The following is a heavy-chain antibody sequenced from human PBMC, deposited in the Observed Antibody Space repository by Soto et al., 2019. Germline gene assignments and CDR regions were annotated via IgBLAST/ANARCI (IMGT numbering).Heavy chain of an antibody. Sequence: QLQLQESGSGLVKPSQTLSLTCAVSGGSISSGGYSWSWSRQPPGKGLEWIGYIYHSGSTYYNPSLKSRATISVDRSKNKVSLKLSSVTAADTAVYYCAREELGMGNFDLWGRGTLVPVSS. CDR2: IYHSGST. V-gene: IGHV4-30-2*01. CDR3: AREELGMGNFDL. J-gene: IGHJ2*01. D-gene: IGHD7-27*01. CDR1: GGSISSGGYS.